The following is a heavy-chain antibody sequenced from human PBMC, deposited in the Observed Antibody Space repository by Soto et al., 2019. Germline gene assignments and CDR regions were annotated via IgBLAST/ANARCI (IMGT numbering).Heavy chain of an antibody. Sequence: ASVKVSCKASGYTSTSYAMHWVRQAPGQRLEWMGWINAGNGNTKYSQKFQGRVTITRDTSASTAYMELSSLRSEDTAVYYCARDSHSSSWYNWFDPWGQGTLVTVSS. CDR3: ARDSHSSSWYNWFDP. V-gene: IGHV1-3*01. CDR2: INAGNGNT. CDR1: GYTSTSYA. J-gene: IGHJ5*02. D-gene: IGHD6-13*01.